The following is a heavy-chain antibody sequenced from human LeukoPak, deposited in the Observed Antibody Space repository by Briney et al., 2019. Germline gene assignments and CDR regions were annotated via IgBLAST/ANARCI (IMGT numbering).Heavy chain of an antibody. CDR3: AKDIYYDSSGYYIFDY. D-gene: IGHD3-22*01. Sequence: GGSLRLSCAAPAFTFASYGMTWVRQAPGKGLEWVSSISDNDGTTYYADSVKGRFTISRDNSKNTLYLQMNSLRAEDTAVYYCAKDIYYDSSGYYIFDYWGQGTLVTVSS. CDR2: ISDNDGTT. CDR1: AFTFASYG. V-gene: IGHV3-23*01. J-gene: IGHJ4*02.